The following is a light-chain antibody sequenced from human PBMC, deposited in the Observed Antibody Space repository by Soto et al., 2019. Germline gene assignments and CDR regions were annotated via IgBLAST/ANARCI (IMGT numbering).Light chain of an antibody. CDR2: DET. J-gene: IGLJ7*01. CDR1: SIGSKS. V-gene: IGLV3-21*02. Sequence: SYELTQPPSVSVAPGQTAIITCGGNSIGSKSVHWYQQKPGQAPVLVVYDETERPSGIPDRVSGSKSANTASLTISGLQPEDEAEYYCCSYGVRSTYVFGGGTQLTVL. CDR3: CSYGVRSTYV.